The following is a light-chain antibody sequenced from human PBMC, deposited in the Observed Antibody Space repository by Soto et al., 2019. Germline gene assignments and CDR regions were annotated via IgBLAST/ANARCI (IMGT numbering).Light chain of an antibody. J-gene: IGLJ2*01. Sequence: QLVLTQPPSASGTPGQRVTFSCSGSSSNIGTNYVYWYQQFPGTAPKLLIHSNNQRPSGVPDRFSGSKSGTSASLAISGLRSEDEADYYCAAWDDSLSGVVFGGGTQLTVL. V-gene: IGLV1-47*02. CDR1: SSNIGTNY. CDR3: AAWDDSLSGVV. CDR2: SNN.